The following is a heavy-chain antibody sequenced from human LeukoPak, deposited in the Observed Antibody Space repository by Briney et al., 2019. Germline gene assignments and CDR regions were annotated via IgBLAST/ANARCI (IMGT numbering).Heavy chain of an antibody. V-gene: IGHV1-3*01. Sequence: ASVKVSCKASGYTFINYAINWGRQAPGQRLEWMGWINAGNGNTKYSQKFQGRVTITRDTSASTAYMELCSLRSEDTAVYYCARGPRAAADDYWGQGTLVTVSS. J-gene: IGHJ4*02. CDR3: ARGPRAAADDY. D-gene: IGHD6-13*01. CDR2: INAGNGNT. CDR1: GYTFINYA.